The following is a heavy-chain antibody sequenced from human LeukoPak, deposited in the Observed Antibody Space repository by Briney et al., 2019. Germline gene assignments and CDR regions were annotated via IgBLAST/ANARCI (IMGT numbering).Heavy chain of an antibody. CDR2: ISSSSSYI. D-gene: IGHD6-13*01. J-gene: IGHJ4*02. V-gene: IGHV3-21*01. CDR1: GFTFSSYS. CDR3: ARGDSSSWYDFDY. Sequence: PGGSLRLSCAASGFTFSSYSMNWVRQAPGKGLEWVSSISSSSSYIYYADSVKGRFTIPRDNAKNSLYLQMNSLRAEDTAVYYCARGDSSSWYDFDYWGQGTLVTVSS.